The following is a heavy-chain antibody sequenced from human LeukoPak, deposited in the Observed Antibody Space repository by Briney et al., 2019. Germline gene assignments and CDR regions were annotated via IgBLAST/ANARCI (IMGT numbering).Heavy chain of an antibody. Sequence: PSETLSLTCTVSGGSISSYYWSWIRPPAGKGLEWIGRIYTSGSTHYNPSLKSRVTMSVDTSKNQFSLKLSSVTAADTAVYYCARVRAGATTPDAFDIWGQGTMVTVSS. D-gene: IGHD1-26*01. CDR3: ARVRAGATTPDAFDI. J-gene: IGHJ3*02. CDR1: GGSISSYY. CDR2: IYTSGST. V-gene: IGHV4-4*07.